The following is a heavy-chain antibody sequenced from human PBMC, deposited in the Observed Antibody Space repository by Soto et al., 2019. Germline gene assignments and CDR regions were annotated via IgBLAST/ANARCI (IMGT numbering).Heavy chain of an antibody. CDR2: IIPIFGTA. CDR1: GGTFSSYA. J-gene: IGHJ4*02. Sequence: QVQLVQSGAEVKKPGSSVKVSCKASGGTFSSYAISWVRQAPGQGLEWMGGIIPIFGTANYAQKVQGRVKTTADKSTSTAYMGLSSLRSEDTAVYYCARPGDLDYGGNVDYWGQGTMVTVSS. V-gene: IGHV1-69*06. CDR3: ARPGDLDYGGNVDY. D-gene: IGHD4-17*01.